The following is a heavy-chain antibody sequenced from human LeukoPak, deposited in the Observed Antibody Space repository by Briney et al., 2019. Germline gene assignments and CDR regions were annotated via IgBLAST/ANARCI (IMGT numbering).Heavy chain of an antibody. Sequence: PGGSLRLSCAASGFTFSRYNMNWVRQAPGKGLEWVSSISSSSSYIYYADSVKGRFTISRDNAKNSLYLQMNSLRAEDTAVYYCARVGEVNGFDIWGQGTMVTVSS. CDR2: ISSSSSYI. CDR1: GFTFSRYN. V-gene: IGHV3-21*01. D-gene: IGHD1-26*01. J-gene: IGHJ3*02. CDR3: ARVGEVNGFDI.